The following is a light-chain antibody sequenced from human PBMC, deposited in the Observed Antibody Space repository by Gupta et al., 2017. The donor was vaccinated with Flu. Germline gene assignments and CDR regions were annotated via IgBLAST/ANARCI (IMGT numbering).Light chain of an antibody. CDR3: SSYTGSNTL. CDR1: NSDIGSYNY. V-gene: IGLV2-14*01. Sequence: GTNSDIGSYNYVSWYQQHPGKTPKLIVFEINNRPSGISNRFSGSKSGNTASLIISRLQAEDESHYYCSSYTGSNTLFGGGTRLTVL. CDR2: EIN. J-gene: IGLJ2*01.